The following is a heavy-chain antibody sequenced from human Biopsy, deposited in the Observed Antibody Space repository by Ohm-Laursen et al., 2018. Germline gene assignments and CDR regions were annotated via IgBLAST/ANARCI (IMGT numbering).Heavy chain of an antibody. CDR1: GFTVYNNY. D-gene: IGHD2-21*02. CDR3: ASRPNCGGDCSSGFDY. CDR2: IRDSGDSA. V-gene: IGHV3-23*01. J-gene: IGHJ4*02. Sequence: SLRLSCAASGFTVYNNYMTWVRQAPGKGLEWVSGIRDSGDSAYYADSVKGRFTISRDNSRNTLYLQMNSLRSEDTAVYYCASRPNCGGDCSSGFDYWGQGTLVTVSS.